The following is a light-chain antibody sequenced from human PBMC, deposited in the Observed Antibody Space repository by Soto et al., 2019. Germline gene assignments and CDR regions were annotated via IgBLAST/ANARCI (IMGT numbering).Light chain of an antibody. Sequence: QAVVTQPPSASGTPGQTVTISCSGSSSNIGSNTVSWYQQLPGAAPTLLIYNDNERPSGVPDRFSGSKSGTSASLAISGLQSEDEADYYCAAWDETLIDVFGTGTQLTVL. CDR3: AAWDETLIDV. CDR1: SSNIGSNT. V-gene: IGLV1-44*01. CDR2: NDN. J-gene: IGLJ1*01.